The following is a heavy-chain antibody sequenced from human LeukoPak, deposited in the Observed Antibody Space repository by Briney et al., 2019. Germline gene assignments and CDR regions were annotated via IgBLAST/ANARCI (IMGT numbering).Heavy chain of an antibody. V-gene: IGHV3-48*02. CDR3: ARDKHDSSGYYTPPFFDH. CDR2: ISSSRRTT. J-gene: IGHJ4*02. CDR1: AFPFSAYR. D-gene: IGHD3-22*01. Sequence: GGSLRLSCAASAFPFSAYRMNWVRQAPGKGLEWVSYISSSRRTTYYADSVKGRFTISRDNAKNSLYLQMNSLRDEDTAVYYCARDKHDSSGYYTPPFFDHWGQGTLVTVSS.